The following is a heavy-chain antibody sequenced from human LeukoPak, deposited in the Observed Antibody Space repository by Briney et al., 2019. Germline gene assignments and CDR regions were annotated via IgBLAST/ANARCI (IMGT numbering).Heavy chain of an antibody. V-gene: IGHV4-59*12. Sequence: SETLSLTCTVSGGSISSYYWSWIRQPAGKGLEWTGYIYYSGSTNYNPSLKSRVTISVDTSKNQFSLKLSSVTAADTAVYYCASNTLSGSGYMDYWGQGTLVTVSS. CDR1: GGSISSYY. D-gene: IGHD3-3*01. CDR3: ASNTLSGSGYMDY. CDR2: IYYSGST. J-gene: IGHJ4*02.